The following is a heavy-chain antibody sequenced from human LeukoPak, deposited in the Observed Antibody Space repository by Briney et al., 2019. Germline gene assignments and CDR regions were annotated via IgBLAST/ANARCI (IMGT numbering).Heavy chain of an antibody. D-gene: IGHD5-24*01. V-gene: IGHV3-30*04. CDR2: ISYDGSYQ. J-gene: IGHJ4*02. CDR1: GFTFSAYG. CDR3: ARERRRDGYNYKDY. Sequence: GGSLRLSCAVSGFTFSAYGMSWVRQAPAKGLEWLAVISYDGSYQAYADAVKGRFTVFRDSSKNTLYLQLISLRPEDTGLYYCARERRRDGYNYKDYWGQGTQVSVSS.